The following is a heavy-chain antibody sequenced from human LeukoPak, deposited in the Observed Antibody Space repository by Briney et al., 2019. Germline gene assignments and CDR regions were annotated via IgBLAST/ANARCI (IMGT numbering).Heavy chain of an antibody. CDR3: STFSNTPVVRGQN. CDR1: GFTFSNAW. D-gene: IGHD5-18*01. J-gene: IGHJ4*02. V-gene: IGHV3-15*01. Sequence: GGSLRLSRAASGFTFSNAWMSWVRQAPGKGLEWVGRIKSKTDGGTTDYAAPVKDRFAISRDDSKNTLYLQMNSLKTEDTAVYYCSTFSNTPVVRGQNWGQGTLVTVSS. CDR2: IKSKTDGGTT.